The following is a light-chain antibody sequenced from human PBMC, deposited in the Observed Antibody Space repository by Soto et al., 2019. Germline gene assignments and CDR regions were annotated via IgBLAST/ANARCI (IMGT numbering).Light chain of an antibody. Sequence: QPVLTHPPSVSGAPGQRVTISCTGSSSNIGAGYDVHWYQQLPGTAPKLLIYGNSNRPSGVPDRFSGSKSGTSASLAIPGLQAEDEADYYCQSYDSSLSAWVFGGGTKLTVL. CDR3: QSYDSSLSAWV. J-gene: IGLJ3*02. V-gene: IGLV1-40*01. CDR1: SSNIGAGYD. CDR2: GNS.